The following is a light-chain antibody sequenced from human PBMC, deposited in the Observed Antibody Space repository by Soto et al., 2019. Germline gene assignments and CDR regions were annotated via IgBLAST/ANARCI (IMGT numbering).Light chain of an antibody. J-gene: IGKJ5*01. Sequence: EIVLTQSPATLSSSPGERATLSCRASQSVSNFLVWYQQKPGQAPRLLIYDASNRATGIPARFSGSGSGTDFTLTISSLEPEDFAVYYCQQRRNWPPITFGQGTRLEIK. CDR1: QSVSNF. CDR3: QQRRNWPPIT. V-gene: IGKV3-11*01. CDR2: DAS.